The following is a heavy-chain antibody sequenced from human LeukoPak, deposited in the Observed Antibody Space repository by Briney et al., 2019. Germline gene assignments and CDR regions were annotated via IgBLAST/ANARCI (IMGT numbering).Heavy chain of an antibody. V-gene: IGHV4-34*01. CDR1: GGSFSGYY. CDR3: ARERGITIFGVVIEYFDY. J-gene: IGHJ4*02. D-gene: IGHD3-3*01. CDR2: INHSGST. Sequence: SETLSLTCAVYGGSFSGYYWSWIRQPPGKGLEWIGEINHSGSTNYNPSLKSRVTISVDTSKNQFSLKLSSVTAADTAVYYCARERGITIFGVVIEYFDYWGQGTLVTVSS.